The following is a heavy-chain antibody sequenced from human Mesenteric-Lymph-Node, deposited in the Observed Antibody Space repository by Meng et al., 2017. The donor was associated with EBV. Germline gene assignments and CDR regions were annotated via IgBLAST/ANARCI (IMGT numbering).Heavy chain of an antibody. CDR3: AREGQSSGVGYFDY. Sequence: EVQLVESGGXLVKPGXSLRLSCAASGFPFSSYSMNWVRQAPGKGLEWVSSISSSSIYIYYADSVKGRFTISRDNAKNSLYLQMNSLRAEDTAVYYCAREGQSSGVGYFDYRGQGTLVTVSS. V-gene: IGHV3-21*01. D-gene: IGHD3-3*01. CDR2: ISSSSIYI. J-gene: IGHJ4*02. CDR1: GFPFSSYS.